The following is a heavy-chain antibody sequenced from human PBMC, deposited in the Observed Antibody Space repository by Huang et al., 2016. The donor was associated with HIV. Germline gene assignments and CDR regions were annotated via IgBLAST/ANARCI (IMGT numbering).Heavy chain of an antibody. CDR3: TKGTYGYSYFDY. CDR2: VSNDGSYQ. V-gene: IGHV3-30*18. J-gene: IGHJ4*02. Sequence: PGKGLERGAVVSNDGSYQYYGDSVKGRFTISRDKSKNTVYLQRNSLRPEDTAVYYCTKGTYGYSYFDYWGQGILVTVSS. D-gene: IGHD3-10*01.